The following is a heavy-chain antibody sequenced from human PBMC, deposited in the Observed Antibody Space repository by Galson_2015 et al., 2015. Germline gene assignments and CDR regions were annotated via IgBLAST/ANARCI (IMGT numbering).Heavy chain of an antibody. CDR1: GGTFSSYA. D-gene: IGHD3-10*01. J-gene: IGHJ6*03. CDR2: IIPIFGTA. CDR3: ARERGGDYYYYMDV. V-gene: IGHV1-69*06. Sequence: SVKVSCKASGGTFSSYAISWVRQAPGQGLEWMGGIIPIFGTANYAQKFQGRVTITADKSTSTAYMELSSLRSEDTAVYYYARERGGDYYYYMDVWGKGTTVTVSS.